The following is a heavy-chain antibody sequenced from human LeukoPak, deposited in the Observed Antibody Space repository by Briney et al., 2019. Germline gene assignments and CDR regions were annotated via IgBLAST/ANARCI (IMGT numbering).Heavy chain of an antibody. CDR3: ARVVPLGSGYFIYFDY. V-gene: IGHV4-34*01. Sequence: SETLSLTCAVYGGSFSDYYWSWIRQPPGKGLEWIGEINHSGSTNYNPSLKSRVTISVDTSKNQFSLKLSSVTAADTAVYYCARVVPLGSGYFIYFDYWGQGTLVTVSS. CDR2: INHSGST. CDR1: GGSFSDYY. D-gene: IGHD3-22*01. J-gene: IGHJ4*02.